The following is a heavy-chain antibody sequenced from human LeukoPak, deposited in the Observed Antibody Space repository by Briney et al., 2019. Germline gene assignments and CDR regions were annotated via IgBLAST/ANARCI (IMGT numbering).Heavy chain of an antibody. CDR2: IYTRGST. Sequence: PSETLSLTCTVSGGSISTYYWGWIRQPAGKGLEWIGRIYTRGSTNYNPSLKTRVTMSIDTSKNHFSLKLSSVTAADTAVYYCASTVAGIGYFDYWGRGTLVTVSS. D-gene: IGHD6-19*01. CDR1: GGSISTYY. CDR3: ASTVAGIGYFDY. J-gene: IGHJ4*02. V-gene: IGHV4-4*07.